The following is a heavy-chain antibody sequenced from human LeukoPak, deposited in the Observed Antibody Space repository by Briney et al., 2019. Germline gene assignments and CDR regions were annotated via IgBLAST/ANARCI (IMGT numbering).Heavy chain of an antibody. J-gene: IGHJ4*02. CDR1: GFTFSDYY. CDR2: ISSSSNYT. D-gene: IGHD3-22*01. CDR3: ARTEYYYDSSGFFDY. Sequence: GGSLRLSCAASGFTFSDYYMSWIRQAPEKGLEWVSYISSSSNYTNYADSVKGRFTISRDNAKNSLYLQMNSLTAEDTAVYYCARTEYYYDSSGFFDYWGQGTLVTVSS. V-gene: IGHV3-11*03.